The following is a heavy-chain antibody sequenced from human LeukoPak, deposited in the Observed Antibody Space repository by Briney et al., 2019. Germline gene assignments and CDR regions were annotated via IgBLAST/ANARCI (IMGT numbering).Heavy chain of an antibody. CDR3: ATDILAGYSVLYYYYYMDV. Sequence: GGSLRLSCAASGFTFSSYAMSWVRQAPGKGLEWVSAISGSGGSTYYADSVKGRFTISRDNSKNTLYLQMNSLRAEDTAVYYCATDILAGYSVLYYYYYMDVWGKGTTVTVSS. D-gene: IGHD2-21*01. CDR2: ISGSGGST. J-gene: IGHJ6*03. V-gene: IGHV3-23*01. CDR1: GFTFSSYA.